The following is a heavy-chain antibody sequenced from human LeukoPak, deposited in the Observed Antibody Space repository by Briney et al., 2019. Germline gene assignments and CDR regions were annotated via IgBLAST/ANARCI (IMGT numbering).Heavy chain of an antibody. CDR1: GFTFSSYG. D-gene: IGHD2-15*01. CDR2: ISYDGSNK. J-gene: IGHJ4*02. CDR3: ARDLDLLTLDY. V-gene: IGHV3-30*03. Sequence: GRSLRLSCAASGFTFSSYGMHWVRQAPGKGLEWVAVISYDGSNKYYADSVKGRFTISRDNSKDTLYLQMNSLRAEDTAVYYCARDLDLLTLDYWGQGTLVTVSS.